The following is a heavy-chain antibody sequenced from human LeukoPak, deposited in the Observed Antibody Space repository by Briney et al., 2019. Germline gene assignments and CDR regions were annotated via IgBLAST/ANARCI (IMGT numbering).Heavy chain of an antibody. CDR2: ISGSGGST. CDR1: GFTFSSYA. CDR3: ANVLIRPIAAAGTHFDY. V-gene: IGHV3-23*01. J-gene: IGHJ4*02. Sequence: GGSLRLSFAASGFTFSSYAMSWVRQAPGKGLEWVSAISGSGGSTYYADSVKGRFTISRDNSKNTLYLQMNSLRAEDTAVYYCANVLIRPIAAAGTHFDYWGQGTLVTVSS. D-gene: IGHD6-13*01.